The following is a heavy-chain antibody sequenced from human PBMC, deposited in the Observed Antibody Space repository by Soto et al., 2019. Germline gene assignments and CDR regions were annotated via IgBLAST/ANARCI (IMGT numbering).Heavy chain of an antibody. CDR2: VSYYGSNK. V-gene: IGHV3-30*18. J-gene: IGHJ4*02. D-gene: IGHD1-26*01. CDR1: GFTFSSYG. CDR3: AKVGYSGSYFDY. Sequence: QVQLVESGGGVVQPGRSLRLSCAASGFTFSSYGMHWVRQAPGKGLEWVAVVSYYGSNKYYADSVKGRFTISRDNSKNTLYLQLNSLRAEDTAVYYCAKVGYSGSYFDYWGQGTLFTVSS.